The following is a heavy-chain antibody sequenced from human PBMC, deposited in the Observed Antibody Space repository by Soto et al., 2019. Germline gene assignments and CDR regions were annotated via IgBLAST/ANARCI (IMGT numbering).Heavy chain of an antibody. V-gene: IGHV1-3*01. Sequence: ASVKVSCKASGYTFTSYPMHWVRQAPGQGLEWMGWINAGNGNTKYSQNFQGRVTITRDTSASTVYMELSSLRSEDTAVYFCARDQRGRRFYYCMDVWGKGTTVTVSS. CDR3: ARDQRGRRFYYCMDV. D-gene: IGHD4-17*01. CDR1: GYTFTSYP. CDR2: INAGNGNT. J-gene: IGHJ6*03.